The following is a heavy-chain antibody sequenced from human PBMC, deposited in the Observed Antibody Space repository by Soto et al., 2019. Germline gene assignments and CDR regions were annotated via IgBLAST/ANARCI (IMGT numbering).Heavy chain of an antibody. D-gene: IGHD3-10*01. CDR3: ARGSLGGYYGAFDV. J-gene: IGHJ3*01. V-gene: IGHV4-30-2*01. Sequence: PSETLSLTCAVSGGSISSGGYSWSWIRQPPGKGLEWIGYIYHSGSTYYNPSLKSRVTISVDRSKNQFSLKLSSVTAADTAVYYCARGSLGGYYGAFDVWGQGTVVTVSS. CDR1: GGSISSGGYS. CDR2: IYHSGST.